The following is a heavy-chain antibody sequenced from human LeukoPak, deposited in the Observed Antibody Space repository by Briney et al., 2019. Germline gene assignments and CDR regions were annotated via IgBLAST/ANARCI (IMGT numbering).Heavy chain of an antibody. CDR2: ISGGST. CDR1: GFTVSSNE. Sequence: GGSLRLSCAASGFTVSSNEMSWVRQAPGKGLEWVSSISGGSTYYADSRKGRFTITRDNSKNTLHLQMNSLRAEDTAVYYCAKDTVKVKTISRVPYYMDVWGKGTTVTISS. CDR3: AKDTVKVKTISRVPYYMDV. D-gene: IGHD5-12*01. J-gene: IGHJ6*03. V-gene: IGHV3-38-3*01.